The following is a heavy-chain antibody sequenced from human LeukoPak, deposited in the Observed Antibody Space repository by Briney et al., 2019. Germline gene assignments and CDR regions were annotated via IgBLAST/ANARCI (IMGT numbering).Heavy chain of an antibody. CDR3: SRQPSATAAFDT. Sequence: SETLSLTCVVSGGSINNYYWSWIRQAPGKGLEWIAYIHSNGSTNYNPSFKSRGTAIVDTTKKQLSLMLTSGAAAGDATDYYSRQPSATAAFDTWGQGTMVIVSS. CDR2: IHSNGST. D-gene: IGHD5-18*01. J-gene: IGHJ3*02. V-gene: IGHV4-59*08. CDR1: GGSINNYY.